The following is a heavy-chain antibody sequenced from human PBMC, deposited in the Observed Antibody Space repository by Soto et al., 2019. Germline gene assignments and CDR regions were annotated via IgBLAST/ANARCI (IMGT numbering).Heavy chain of an antibody. V-gene: IGHV3-33*06. J-gene: IGHJ1*01. Sequence: QVQRVESGGGVVQPGSSLRLSCLASGFMFSDTAMHWIRQAPGKGLEWVAIIYYEGSNENYADYVEGRFSISGDNSRNNLFLDMNGLRVEDEAVYYCVNDLAKDWGRCGLVIVSS. CDR1: GFMFSDTA. CDR2: IYYEGSNE. CDR3: VNDLAKD.